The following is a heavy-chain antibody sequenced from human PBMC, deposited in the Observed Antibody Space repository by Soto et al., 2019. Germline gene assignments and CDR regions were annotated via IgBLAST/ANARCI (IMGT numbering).Heavy chain of an antibody. D-gene: IGHD3-22*01. CDR3: AKDRPEGRYYYDSSGYYSPSPFDY. CDR2: NSGSGGST. V-gene: IGHV3-23*01. J-gene: IGHJ4*02. Sequence: GGSLRLSCAASGFTFSSYAMSWVRQAPGKGLEWVTANSGSGGSTYYADSVKGRFTISRDNSKNTLYLQMNSLRAEDTAVYYCAKDRPEGRYYYDSSGYYSPSPFDYWGQGTLVTVSS. CDR1: GFTFSSYA.